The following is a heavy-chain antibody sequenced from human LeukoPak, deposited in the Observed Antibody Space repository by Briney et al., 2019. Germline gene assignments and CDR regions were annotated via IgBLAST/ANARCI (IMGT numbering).Heavy chain of an antibody. J-gene: IGHJ6*03. CDR3: ARDRYCSSTSCYKGVYYYVDV. CDR2: ISAYNGNT. CDR1: GYTFTSYG. D-gene: IGHD2-2*02. Sequence: ASVKVSCKASGYTFTSYGISWVRQAPGQGLEWMGWISAYNGNTNYAQKLQGRVTMTTDTSTSTAYMELRSLRSDDTAVYYCARDRYCSSTSCYKGVYYYVDVWGKGTTVTVSS. V-gene: IGHV1-18*01.